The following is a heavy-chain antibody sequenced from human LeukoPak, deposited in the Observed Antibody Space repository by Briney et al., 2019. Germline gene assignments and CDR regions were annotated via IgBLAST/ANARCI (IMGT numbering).Heavy chain of an antibody. CDR2: INPNSGGT. CDR1: GYTFTGYY. V-gene: IGHV1-2*02. D-gene: IGHD3-22*01. CDR3: AREDGTMTPKY. Sequence: GASVKVSCKASGYTFTGYYMHWVRQAPGQGLEWMGWINPNSGGTSYAQKFQGRVTMTRDTSISTAYMELSRLRSDDTAVYYCAREDGTMTPKYWGQGTLVTVSS. J-gene: IGHJ4*02.